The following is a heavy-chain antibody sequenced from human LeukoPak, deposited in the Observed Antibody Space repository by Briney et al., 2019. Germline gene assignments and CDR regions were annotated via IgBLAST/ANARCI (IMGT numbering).Heavy chain of an antibody. CDR1: GGSISSDNFY. CDR2: IFYLGST. J-gene: IGHJ5*02. CDR3: ARKYPDHWFDP. D-gene: IGHD6-6*01. Sequence: SQTLSLTCTVSGGSISSDNFYWSWIRQPPGKGLEWIGYIFYLGSTYYNLSLKSRVTMSVDTSKNQFSLILRSVTAADTAVYYCARKYPDHWFDPWGQGTLVTVSS. V-gene: IGHV4-30-4*01.